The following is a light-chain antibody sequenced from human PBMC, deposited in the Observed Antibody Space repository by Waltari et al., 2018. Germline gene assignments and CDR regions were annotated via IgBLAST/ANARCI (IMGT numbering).Light chain of an antibody. J-gene: IGLJ3*02. Sequence: PGQRVTIACTGSGSNIGAGYDVHWYQQVPRAAPKLLIYGSSSRPLGVPDRFFGSTSGTSASLAIIGLQAEDEADYYCQSYDITLRVVFGGGTKLTVL. CDR1: GSNIGAGYD. V-gene: IGLV1-40*01. CDR3: QSYDITLRVV. CDR2: GSS.